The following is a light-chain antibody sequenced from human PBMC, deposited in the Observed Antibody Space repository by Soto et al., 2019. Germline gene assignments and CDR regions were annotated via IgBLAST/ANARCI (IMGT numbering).Light chain of an antibody. Sequence: EIVLTQSPGALSLSPGERATLSCRASQSVSSSYLAWYQQKPGQAPRFLIHGATTRATGIPARFSGSGSGTEFTLTISSLQSEDFAVYYCQQYNNWPRTFGQGTKVDNK. CDR2: GAT. CDR1: QSVSSSY. CDR3: QQYNNWPRT. V-gene: IGKV3-15*01. J-gene: IGKJ1*01.